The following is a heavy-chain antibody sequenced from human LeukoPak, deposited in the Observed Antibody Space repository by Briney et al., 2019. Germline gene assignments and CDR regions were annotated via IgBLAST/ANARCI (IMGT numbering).Heavy chain of an antibody. V-gene: IGHV3-23*01. Sequence: GGSLRLSCAASGFTFSYYSMSWVRQAPGKGLDWVSSISGSAVNTYYADSVKGRFTISRDNSENTVYLQMNSLRAEDTAIYYCASGDYSSGWYLDYWGQGTLVTVSS. CDR3: ASGDYSSGWYLDY. J-gene: IGHJ4*02. D-gene: IGHD6-19*01. CDR1: GFTFSYYS. CDR2: ISGSAVNT.